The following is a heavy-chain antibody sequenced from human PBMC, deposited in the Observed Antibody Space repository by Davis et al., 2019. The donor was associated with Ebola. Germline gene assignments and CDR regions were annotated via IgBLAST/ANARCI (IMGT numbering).Heavy chain of an antibody. V-gene: IGHV3-53*01. Sequence: GESLKISCAASGFIVSNSYMSWVRQAPGKGLEWVSILYSGGTTYYGPSVKGRFTISRDNSKNTLYFQMDSLRAEDTAVYYCARATGSPPHYYAMDVWGRGTTAIVSS. D-gene: IGHD3-9*01. CDR3: ARATGSPPHYYAMDV. CDR2: LYSGGTT. J-gene: IGHJ6*02. CDR1: GFIVSNSY.